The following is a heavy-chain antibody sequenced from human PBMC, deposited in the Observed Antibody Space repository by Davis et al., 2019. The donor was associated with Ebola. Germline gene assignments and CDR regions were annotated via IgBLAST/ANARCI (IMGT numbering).Heavy chain of an antibody. D-gene: IGHD6-19*01. V-gene: IGHV1-18*01. J-gene: IGHJ4*02. CDR2: ISAYNGNT. Sequence: ASVKVSCKASGYTFTSYGISWVRQAPGQGLEWMGWISAYNGNTNYAQKLQGRVTMTTDTSTSTAYMELRSLRSDDTAVYYCARVRIAVTWGYYFDYWGQGTLVTVSS. CDR3: ARVRIAVTWGYYFDY. CDR1: GYTFTSYG.